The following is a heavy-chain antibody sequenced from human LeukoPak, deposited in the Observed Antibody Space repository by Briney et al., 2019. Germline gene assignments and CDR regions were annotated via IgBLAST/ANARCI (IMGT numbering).Heavy chain of an antibody. Sequence: ASVKISRKALGSTFSDYYVHWVRQAPGQRLEWMGIINPSGGGTDYAPKFKGRVTMTRDTSTSTNYMELRSLKSIDTAVYYCSSEDSTGYGFHYWGQGTLVTVSS. CDR3: SSEDSTGYGFHY. J-gene: IGHJ4*02. D-gene: IGHD3-22*01. CDR1: GSTFSDYY. V-gene: IGHV1-46*01. CDR2: INPSGGGT.